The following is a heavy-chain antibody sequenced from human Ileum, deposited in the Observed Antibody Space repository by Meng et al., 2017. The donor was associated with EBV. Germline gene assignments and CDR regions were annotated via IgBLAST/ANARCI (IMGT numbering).Heavy chain of an antibody. J-gene: IGHJ4*02. Sequence: PRWRESGPWLVSPSGSLFHSCTLYGGSISSSGYYCGWIHQTAGKGLEWIGSIYYSGSTYYNPSLKSRVTISVDRSKNQFSRKLSSVTAAETAVYYCARSIVVVPAAIYYWGQGTLVTVSS. V-gene: IGHV4-39*01. D-gene: IGHD2-2*01. CDR1: GGSISSSGYY. CDR3: ARSIVVVPAAIYY. CDR2: IYYSGST.